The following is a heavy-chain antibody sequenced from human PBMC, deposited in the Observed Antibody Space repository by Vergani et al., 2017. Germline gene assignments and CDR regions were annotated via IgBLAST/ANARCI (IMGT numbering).Heavy chain of an antibody. CDR1: GGSFSSYY. V-gene: IGHV4-34*01. J-gene: IGHJ4*02. CDR2: IYYSGST. CDR3: ARRRALYYFDY. Sequence: QVQLQQWGAGLLKPSETLSLPCAVYGGSFSSYYWGWIRQPPGKGLEWIGSIYYSGSTYYNPSLKSRVTISVDTSKNQFSLKLSSVTAADTAVYYCARRRALYYFDYWGQGTLVTVSS.